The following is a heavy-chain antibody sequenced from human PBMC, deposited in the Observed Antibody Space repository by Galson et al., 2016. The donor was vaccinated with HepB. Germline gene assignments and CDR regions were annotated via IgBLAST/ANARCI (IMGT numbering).Heavy chain of an antibody. CDR1: GGSINSGDYS. Sequence: TLSLTCTVSGGSINSGDYSWSWIRQPPGKGLEWIGYIYHSGNTYYNPFLKGRVTISVDRSKNQFSLKLSSVTAADTAVYYCARADTVTTLTDTFDIWGQGTMVTVSS. CDR2: IYHSGNT. D-gene: IGHD4-17*01. V-gene: IGHV4-30-2*01. CDR3: ARADTVTTLTDTFDI. J-gene: IGHJ3*02.